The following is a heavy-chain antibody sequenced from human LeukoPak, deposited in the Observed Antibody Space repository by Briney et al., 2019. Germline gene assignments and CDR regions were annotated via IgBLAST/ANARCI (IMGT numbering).Heavy chain of an antibody. CDR2: IFYSGNT. CDR1: GGSISSSSYY. J-gene: IGHJ4*02. V-gene: IGHV4-39*07. D-gene: IGHD6-19*01. Sequence: SETLSLTCIVSGGSISSSSYYWGWIRQPPGKGLEWIGSIFYSGNTYYNPSLKSRVTISVDTSKNQFSLKVTSVTAADTAVYYCAKGYARPGQWLVLETYYFDYWGQGTLVTVSS. CDR3: AKGYARPGQWLVLETYYFDY.